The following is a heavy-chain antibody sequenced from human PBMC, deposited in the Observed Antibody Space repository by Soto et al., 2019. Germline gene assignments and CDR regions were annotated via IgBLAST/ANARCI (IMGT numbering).Heavy chain of an antibody. Sequence: EVQLVESGGGLVQPGGSLRLSCVVSGFTFSSHWMHWVRQAPGKGLMWVSRIKSDGSSTNYADSVKGRFTISRDNAKNTLYLEMNNLRAEDTAVYYAVAGTSLNYWGQGTLVTVSS. D-gene: IGHD6-19*01. J-gene: IGHJ4*02. CDR2: IKSDGSST. V-gene: IGHV3-74*01. CDR1: GFTFSSHW. CDR3: VAGTSLNY.